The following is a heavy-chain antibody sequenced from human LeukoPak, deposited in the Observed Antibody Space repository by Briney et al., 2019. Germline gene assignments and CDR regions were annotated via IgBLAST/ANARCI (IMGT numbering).Heavy chain of an antibody. J-gene: IGHJ3*02. D-gene: IGHD2-15*01. CDR2: IYPGDSDT. CDR3: VRSTQGYCSGGICYEFAFDI. Sequence: PGESLKISCKGSGYSFTSYWIGWVRQMPGKGLEWMGIIYPGDSDTRYSPSFQGQVTISADKSISTAYLQWSSLKASDTAMYYCVRSTQGYCSGGICYEFAFDIWGQGTMVTVSS. CDR1: GYSFTSYW. V-gene: IGHV5-51*01.